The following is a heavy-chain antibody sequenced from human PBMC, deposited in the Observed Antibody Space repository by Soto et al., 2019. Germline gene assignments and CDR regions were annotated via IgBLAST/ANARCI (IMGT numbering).Heavy chain of an antibody. D-gene: IGHD6-13*01. CDR1: GFSLSTSGVG. J-gene: IGHJ5*02. CDR3: AHSIIAAAGTIWFDP. Sequence: GPTLVNPTQTLTLTCTFSGFSLSTSGVGVGWIRQPPGKALEWLALIYWNDDKRYSPSLKSRLTITKGTSKNQVVLTMTNMDPVDTATYYCAHSIIAAAGTIWFDPWGQGTLVTVSS. V-gene: IGHV2-5*01. CDR2: IYWNDDK.